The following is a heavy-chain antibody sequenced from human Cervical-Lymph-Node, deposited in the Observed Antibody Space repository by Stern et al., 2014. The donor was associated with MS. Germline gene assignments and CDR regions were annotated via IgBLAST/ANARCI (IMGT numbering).Heavy chain of an antibody. J-gene: IGHJ4*02. D-gene: IGHD6-13*01. Sequence: QVQLVESGGGVVQPGRPLRLSCAASGFTFSTYGMHWVRQAPGKGLEWVAVISYDGSKKYYADSVKGRFTISRDNSKNTQYLQMNSLRAEDTAVYYCAKDVRTEAAAGDYWGQGTLVTVSS. CDR1: GFTFSTYG. CDR3: AKDVRTEAAAGDY. V-gene: IGHV3-30*18. CDR2: ISYDGSKK.